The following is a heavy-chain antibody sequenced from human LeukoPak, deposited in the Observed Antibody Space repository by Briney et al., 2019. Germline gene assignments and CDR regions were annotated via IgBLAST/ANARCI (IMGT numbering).Heavy chain of an antibody. J-gene: IGHJ6*03. V-gene: IGHV4-4*07. D-gene: IGHD3-3*01. CDR3: ASQIPSYYDFWSGYYTGLNKYYYYYYMDV. Sequence: SETLSLTCTVSGGSINTFYWSWIRQPGGKGLDWIGRIYTRGNTNYNPSLKSRVTISVDTSKNQFSLKLSSVTAADTAVYYCASQIPSYYDFWSGYYTGLNKYYYYYYMDVWGKGTTVTVSS. CDR2: IYTRGNT. CDR1: GGSINTFY.